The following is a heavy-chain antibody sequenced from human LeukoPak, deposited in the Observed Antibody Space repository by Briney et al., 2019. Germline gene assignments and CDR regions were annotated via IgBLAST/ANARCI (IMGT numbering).Heavy chain of an antibody. Sequence: GGSLRLSCAASGFTFSSYAMSWVRQAPGKGLEWVANIKQDGSEKYYVGSVKGRFTISRDNAKNSLYLQMNSLRAEDTAVYYCARDRVAAAGTNWFDPWGQGTLVTVSS. CDR2: IKQDGSEK. CDR1: GFTFSSYA. CDR3: ARDRVAAAGTNWFDP. D-gene: IGHD6-13*01. J-gene: IGHJ5*02. V-gene: IGHV3-7*03.